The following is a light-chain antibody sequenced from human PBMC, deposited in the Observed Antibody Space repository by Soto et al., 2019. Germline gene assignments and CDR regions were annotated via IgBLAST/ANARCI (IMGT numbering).Light chain of an antibody. CDR3: QQDYSSPLT. Sequence: EIVLTQSPCTLSSSLGERGTLSCRASQSINNNYLGWYQQKPGKAPRLLIYGASSRATGIPYRFSGSGSGTDFTLTISRLQPEDFATYYCQQDYSSPLTFGGGTKVDI. V-gene: IGKV3-20*01. J-gene: IGKJ4*02. CDR2: GAS. CDR1: QSINNNY.